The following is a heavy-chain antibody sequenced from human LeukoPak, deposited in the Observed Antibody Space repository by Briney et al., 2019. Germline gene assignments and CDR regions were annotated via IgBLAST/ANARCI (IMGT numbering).Heavy chain of an antibody. D-gene: IGHD1/OR15-1a*01. CDR3: ARENKDAFDI. CDR1: GYTLTSYY. J-gene: IGHJ3*02. Sequence: GASVKVSCKASGYTLTSYYMHWERQAPGQGLEWMGIINPSGGSTSYAQKFQGRVTMTRDMSTSTVYMELSSLRSEDTAVYYCARENKDAFDIWGQGTMVTVSS. V-gene: IGHV1-46*01. CDR2: INPSGGST.